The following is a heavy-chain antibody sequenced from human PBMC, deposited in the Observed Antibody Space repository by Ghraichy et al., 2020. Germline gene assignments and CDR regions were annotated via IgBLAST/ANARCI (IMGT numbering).Heavy chain of an antibody. CDR3: ASDVAYSFHH. J-gene: IGHJ1*01. V-gene: IGHV3-74*01. CDR2: IFSDGSGA. D-gene: IGHD2-15*01. Sequence: GGSLRLSCAASGFSFSNAWMHWVRQAPGKGLVWVSRIFSDGSGAIYADSVRGRFTISRDNAKSTVYLQMDSLRDDDTAVYYCASDVAYSFHHWGQGTLVTVSS. CDR1: GFSFSNAW.